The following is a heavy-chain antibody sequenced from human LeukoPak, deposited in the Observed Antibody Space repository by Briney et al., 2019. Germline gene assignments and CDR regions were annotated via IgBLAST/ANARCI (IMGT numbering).Heavy chain of an antibody. CDR2: ISGSGGST. CDR1: GFTFSSYA. V-gene: IGHV3-23*01. D-gene: IGHD2-2*01. J-gene: IGHJ4*02. CDR3: AKNPCSSTSCYGDY. Sequence: GSLRLSCAASGFTFSSYAMSWVRQAPGKGLEWVSAISGSGGSTYYADSVKGRFTISRDNSKNTLYLQMNSLRAEDTAVYYCAKNPCSSTSCYGDYWGQGTLVTVSS.